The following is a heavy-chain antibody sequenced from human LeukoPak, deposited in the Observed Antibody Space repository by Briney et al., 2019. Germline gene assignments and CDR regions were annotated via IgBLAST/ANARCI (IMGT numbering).Heavy chain of an antibody. J-gene: IGHJ4*02. V-gene: IGHV1-46*01. CDR3: ARSCSSTSCRYYFDY. CDR2: INPSGGST. Sequence: GASVKVSCKASEYTFTSYYMHWVRQAPGQGLEWMGIINPSGGSTSYAQKFQGRVTMTRDMSTSTVYMELSSLRSEDTAVYYCARSCSSTSCRYYFDYWGQGTLVTVSS. D-gene: IGHD2-2*01. CDR1: EYTFTSYY.